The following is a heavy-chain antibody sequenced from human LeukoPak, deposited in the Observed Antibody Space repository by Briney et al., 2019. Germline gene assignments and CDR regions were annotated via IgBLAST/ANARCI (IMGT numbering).Heavy chain of an antibody. CDR2: IKQDGSEK. CDR1: GFTFSSYW. J-gene: IGHJ6*03. Sequence: GGSLRLSCAASGFTFSSYWMSWVRQAPGKGLEWVANIKQDGSEKYYVDSVKGRFTISRDNAKNSLYLQMNSPRAEDTAVYYCAKDLYCSSTSCYMDVWGKGTTVTVSS. V-gene: IGHV3-7*01. D-gene: IGHD2-2*01. CDR3: AKDLYCSSTSCYMDV.